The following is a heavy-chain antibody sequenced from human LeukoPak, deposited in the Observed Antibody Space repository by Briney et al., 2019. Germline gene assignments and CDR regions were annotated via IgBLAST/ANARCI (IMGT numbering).Heavy chain of an antibody. CDR2: VSGAGTDT. V-gene: IGHV3-23*01. CDR1: GFTFSTHL. CDR3: ARDQWFDGFDL. Sequence: HSGGSLRLSCTGSGFTFSTHLMTWVRQVPGKGPEWISSVSGAGTDTYYADSVKGRFIVSRDDSKSTIYLLLNGLRVEDTATYFCARDQWFDGFDLWGQGTLATVS. D-gene: IGHD3-22*01. J-gene: IGHJ4*02.